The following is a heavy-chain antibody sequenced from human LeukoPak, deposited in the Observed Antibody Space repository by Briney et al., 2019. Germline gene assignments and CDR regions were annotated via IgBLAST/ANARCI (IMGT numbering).Heavy chain of an antibody. D-gene: IGHD4-17*01. V-gene: IGHV4-59*01. J-gene: IGHJ3*02. CDR1: GGSISSYY. CDR2: IYYSGST. Sequence: SETLSLTCTVPGGSISSYYWSWIRQPPGKGLEWIGYIYYSGSTNYNPSLKSRVTISVDTSKNQFSLKLSSVTAADTAVYYCARYYGDYHDAFDIWGQGTMVTVSS. CDR3: ARYYGDYHDAFDI.